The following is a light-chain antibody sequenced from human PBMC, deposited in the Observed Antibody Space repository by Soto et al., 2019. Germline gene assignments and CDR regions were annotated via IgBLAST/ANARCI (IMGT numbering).Light chain of an antibody. CDR1: QSVSSY. V-gene: IGKV3-11*01. Sequence: IVLTQSPATLSLSPGERATLSCRASQSVSSYLAWYQQKPGQAPRLLIYDASNRATGIQARFSGSGSGTDFTLTITSLEPEDFAVYYCQHRSNWLAFGGGTKVDIK. CDR2: DAS. J-gene: IGKJ4*01. CDR3: QHRSNWLA.